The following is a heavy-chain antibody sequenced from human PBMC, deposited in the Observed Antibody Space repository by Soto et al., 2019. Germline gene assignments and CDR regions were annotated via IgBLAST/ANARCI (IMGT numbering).Heavy chain of an antibody. V-gene: IGHV1-69*14. J-gene: IGHJ6*02. Sequence: QVQLVQSGAEVKKPGSSVKVSCKASGGTFSSYAISGVRQAPGQGLEWMGGIIPIFGTANYAQKFQGRVKLTAHKATTTASLAPSSLRSADTPVPYSSRHVPATSYYYCMAVWGPGTTGTVSS. CDR1: GGTFSSYA. CDR3: SRHVPATSYYYCMAV. CDR2: IIPIFGTA. D-gene: IGHD2-2*01.